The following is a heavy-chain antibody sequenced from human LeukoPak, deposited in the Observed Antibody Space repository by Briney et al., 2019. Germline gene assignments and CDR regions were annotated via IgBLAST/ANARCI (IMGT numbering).Heavy chain of an antibody. Sequence: PSETLPLTCTVSGGTISISSYYWGWIRQPPGKGLEWIGSFYFSGSTYYNPSLKSRVTISVDTSKNQFSLKLSSVTAADTAVYYCARHSSGSYRGFDDWGQETLVTVSS. CDR3: ARHSSGSYRGFDD. CDR1: GGTISISSYY. CDR2: FYFSGST. V-gene: IGHV4-39*01. D-gene: IGHD1-26*01. J-gene: IGHJ4*02.